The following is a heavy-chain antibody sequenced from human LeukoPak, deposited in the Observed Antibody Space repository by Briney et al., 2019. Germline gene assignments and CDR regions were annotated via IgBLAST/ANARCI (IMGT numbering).Heavy chain of an antibody. CDR3: ARNLELAAAGFSYYYYIEV. Sequence: SVKVSCKASGGTFSSYAISWVRQAPGQGLEWMGGIIPIFGTANYAQKFQGRVTTTAHESTSTTYMEPSSLRTEDTAVYYCARNLELAAAGFSYYYYIEVWGKGTTVTVSS. J-gene: IGHJ6*03. V-gene: IGHV1-69*13. CDR1: GGTFSSYA. D-gene: IGHD6-13*01. CDR2: IIPIFGTA.